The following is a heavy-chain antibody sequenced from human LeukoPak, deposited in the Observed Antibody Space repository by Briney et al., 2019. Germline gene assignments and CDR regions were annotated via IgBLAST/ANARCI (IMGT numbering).Heavy chain of an antibody. V-gene: IGHV3-21*01. J-gene: IGHJ4*02. CDR3: AGITIFGGLDY. CDR1: EFTFSRYW. CDR2: ISSSSSYT. Sequence: GGSLRLSCAASEFTFSRYWMSWVRQAPGKGLEWVSSISSSSSYTYYADSVKGRFTISRDNAKNSLYLQMNSLRAEDTAVYYCAGITIFGGLDYWGQGTLVTVSS. D-gene: IGHD3-3*01.